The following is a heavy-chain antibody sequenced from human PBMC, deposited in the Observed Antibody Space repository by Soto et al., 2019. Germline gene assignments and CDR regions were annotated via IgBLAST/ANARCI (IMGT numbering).Heavy chain of an antibody. Sequence: QVQLVQSGAEVKKPGASVKVSCKASGYTFTSYYMHWVRQAPGQGLEWMGIINPSGARTNYAQKFQGRVTMTRDTSTSTVYMELSSLRSEDTAVYYCACGEPHNAFDIWGQGTMVTVSS. CDR1: GYTFTSYY. D-gene: IGHD3-10*01. J-gene: IGHJ3*02. V-gene: IGHV1-46*01. CDR3: ACGEPHNAFDI. CDR2: INPSGART.